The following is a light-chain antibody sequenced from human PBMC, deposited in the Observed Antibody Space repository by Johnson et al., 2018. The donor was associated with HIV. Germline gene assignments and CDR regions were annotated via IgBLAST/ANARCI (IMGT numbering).Light chain of an antibody. J-gene: IGLJ1*01. CDR3: GTWDSSLSAGNV. V-gene: IGLV1-51*01. Sequence: QSVLTQPPSVSAAPGQKVTISCSGSSSNIGNNYVSWYQQLPGTAPKLLIYDNNKRPSGIPDRFSGSKSGTSATLAITGLQTGDEADYYCGTWDSSLSAGNVFGTGTKVTVL. CDR1: SSNIGNNY. CDR2: DNN.